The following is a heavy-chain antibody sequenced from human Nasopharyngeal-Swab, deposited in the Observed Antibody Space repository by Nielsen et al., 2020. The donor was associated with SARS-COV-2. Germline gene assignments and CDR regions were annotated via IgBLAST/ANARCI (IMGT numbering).Heavy chain of an antibody. CDR2: TYYSGST. D-gene: IGHD5-18*01. Sequence: SETLSLTCTVSGGSISSYYWSWIRQPPGKGLEWIGYTYYSGSTNYNPSLKSRVTISVDTSKNQFSLKLSSVTAADTAVYYCARHSSGYSYGWGVDYWGQGTLVTVSS. CDR1: GGSISSYY. V-gene: IGHV4-59*08. J-gene: IGHJ4*02. CDR3: ARHSSGYSYGWGVDY.